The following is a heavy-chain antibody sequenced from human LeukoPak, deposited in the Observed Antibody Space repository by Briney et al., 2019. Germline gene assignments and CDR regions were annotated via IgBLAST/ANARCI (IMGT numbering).Heavy chain of an antibody. CDR3: ARHSTVGRYFDY. V-gene: IGHV4-34*01. D-gene: IGHD4-11*01. Sequence: ATETLSLTCAVYGGSFSGYYWSWIRQPPGKGLEWIGEINHSGSTNYNPSLKSRVTISVDTSKNQFSLKLSSVTAADTAVYYCARHSTVGRYFDYWGQGTLVTVSS. J-gene: IGHJ4*02. CDR1: GGSFSGYY. CDR2: INHSGST.